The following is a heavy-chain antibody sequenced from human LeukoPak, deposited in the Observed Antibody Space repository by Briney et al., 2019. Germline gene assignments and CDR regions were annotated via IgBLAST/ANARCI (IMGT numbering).Heavy chain of an antibody. CDR3: VTASDAFDI. J-gene: IGHJ3*02. Sequence: GGSLTLSCAASGLTLSSYWMHGVGQAAGRGVVWVARVNNDGSETIYEDVVKGRFTSSRDNAKKTLYLQMNSLRADDTAVYYCVTASDAFDIWGQGTMVTVSS. CDR1: GLTLSSYW. CDR2: VNNDGSET. V-gene: IGHV3-74*01.